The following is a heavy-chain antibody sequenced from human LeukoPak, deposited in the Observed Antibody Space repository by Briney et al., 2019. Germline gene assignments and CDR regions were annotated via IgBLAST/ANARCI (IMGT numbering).Heavy chain of an antibody. CDR1: GGTFSSYA. J-gene: IGHJ4*02. V-gene: IGHV1-69*05. CDR3: ASFQGSSSPFDY. D-gene: IGHD6-13*01. Sequence: SVKVSCKASGGTFSSYAISWVRQAPGQGLEWMGRIIPIFGTANYVQKFQGRVTITTDESTSTAYMELSSLRSEDTAVYYCASFQGSSSPFDYWGQGTLVTVSS. CDR2: IIPIFGTA.